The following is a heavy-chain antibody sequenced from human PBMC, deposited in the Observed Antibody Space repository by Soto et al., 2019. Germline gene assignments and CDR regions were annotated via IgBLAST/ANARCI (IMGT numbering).Heavy chain of an antibody. J-gene: IGHJ5*02. V-gene: IGHV4-31*03. Sequence: PSETLSLTCTVSGGSISSGGYYWSWIRQHPGKGLEWIGYIYYSGSTYYNPSLKSRVTISVDTSKNQFSLKLSSVTAADTAVYYCARASDPYYYGSFHWFDPRGQGTLVTVPS. CDR1: GGSISSGGYY. CDR2: IYYSGST. CDR3: ARASDPYYYGSFHWFDP. D-gene: IGHD3-10*01.